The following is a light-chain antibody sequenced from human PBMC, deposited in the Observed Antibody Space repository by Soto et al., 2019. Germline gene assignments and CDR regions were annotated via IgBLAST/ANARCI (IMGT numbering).Light chain of an antibody. J-gene: IGLJ3*02. CDR1: SSNIGAGYD. CDR2: GNS. Sequence: QSVLTQPPSVSGAPGQRVTISCTGNSSNIGAGYDVHWYQQLPGKAPKLLIFGNSHRPSGVPDRFFGSKSGTSASLAITGLQAEDEAHYYCQSYDRSLSGSVFGGGTKLTVL. V-gene: IGLV1-40*01. CDR3: QSYDRSLSGSV.